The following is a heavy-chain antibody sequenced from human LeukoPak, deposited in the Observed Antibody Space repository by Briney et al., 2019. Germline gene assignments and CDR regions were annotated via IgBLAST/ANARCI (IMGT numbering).Heavy chain of an antibody. D-gene: IGHD7-27*01. J-gene: IGHJ6*02. Sequence: KTSETLSLTCAVYGGSFSGYYWSWIRQPPGRGLEWIGEINHSGSTNYNPSLKSRVTISVDTSKNQFSLRLNSVTAADTAVYYCARRPLGGMDVWGQGTTVIVSS. CDR2: INHSGST. CDR3: ARRPLGGMDV. V-gene: IGHV4-34*01. CDR1: GGSFSGYY.